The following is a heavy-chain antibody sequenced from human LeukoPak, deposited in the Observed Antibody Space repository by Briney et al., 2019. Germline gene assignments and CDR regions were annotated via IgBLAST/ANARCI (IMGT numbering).Heavy chain of an antibody. CDR1: GYTLTELS. CDR2: FDPEDGET. V-gene: IGHV1-24*01. Sequence: ASVKVSCKVSGYTLTELSMHWVRQAPGKGLEWMGGFDPEDGETIYAQKFQGRVTMTEDTSTDTAYMELSSLRSEDTAVYYCATDRAYSGSYYGAPYFDYWGQGTLVTVSS. CDR3: ATDRAYSGSYYGAPYFDY. D-gene: IGHD1-26*01. J-gene: IGHJ4*02.